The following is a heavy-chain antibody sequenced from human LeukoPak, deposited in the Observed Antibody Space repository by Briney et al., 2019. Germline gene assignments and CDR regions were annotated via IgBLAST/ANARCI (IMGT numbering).Heavy chain of an antibody. CDR1: GDSISSGDYY. V-gene: IGHV4-61*02. Sequence: PSETLSLTCTVSGDSISSGDYYWSWIRQPAGKGLEWIGRISSSGSTNYNPSLKSRVTISVDTSKNQFSLKLSSVTAADTAVYYCARVPLDGYNWGFDYWGQGTLVTVSS. J-gene: IGHJ4*02. D-gene: IGHD5-24*01. CDR3: ARVPLDGYNWGFDY. CDR2: ISSSGST.